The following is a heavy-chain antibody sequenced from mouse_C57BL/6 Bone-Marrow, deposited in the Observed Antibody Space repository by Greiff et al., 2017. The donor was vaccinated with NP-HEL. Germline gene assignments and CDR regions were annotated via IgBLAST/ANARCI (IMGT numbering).Heavy chain of an antibody. V-gene: IGHV1-59*01. Sequence: QVQLQQPGAELVRPGTSVKLSCKASGYTFTSYWMHWVQPRPGQGLEWIGVIDPSDSYTNYNQKFKGKATVTVDTSSSTAYMQLSSLTSEDSAVYYCARFPRGWYFDVWGTGTTVTVSS. CDR1: GYTFTSYW. CDR2: IDPSDSYT. J-gene: IGHJ1*03. CDR3: ARFPRGWYFDV.